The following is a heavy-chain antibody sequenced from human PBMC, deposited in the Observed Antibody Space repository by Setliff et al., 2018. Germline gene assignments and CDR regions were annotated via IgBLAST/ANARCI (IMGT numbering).Heavy chain of an antibody. CDR2: FSESGST. J-gene: IGHJ4*02. CDR3: ARQGGDYYDGSGYYYAPFDY. D-gene: IGHD3-22*01. CDR1: GGSISSRSYY. V-gene: IGHV4-39*01. Sequence: LSLTCTVSGGSISSRSYYWAWIRQPPGKGLECIGSFSESGSTYYSPSLKSRVTISVDTSKNQFSLNLNSVTAADTAVYYCARQGGDYYDGSGYYYAPFDYWGQGILVTVSS.